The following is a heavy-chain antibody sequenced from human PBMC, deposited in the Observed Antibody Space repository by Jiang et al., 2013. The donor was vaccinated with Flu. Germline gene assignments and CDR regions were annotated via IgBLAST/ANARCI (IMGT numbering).Heavy chain of an antibody. CDR1: GYTFTSYG. D-gene: IGHD3-22*01. CDR2: ISAYNGNT. J-gene: IGHJ3*02. Sequence: GAEVKKPGASVKVSCKASGYTFTSYGISWVRQAPGQGLEWMGWISAYNGNTNYAQKLQGRVTMTTDTSTSTAYMELRSLRSDDTAVYYCARVDDYDSSGYYYFYAFDIWAKGQWSPSLQ. V-gene: IGHV1-18*01. CDR3: ARVDDYDSSGYYYFYAFDI.